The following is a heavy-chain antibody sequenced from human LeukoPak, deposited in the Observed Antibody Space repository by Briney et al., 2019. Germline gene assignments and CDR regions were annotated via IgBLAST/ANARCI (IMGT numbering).Heavy chain of an antibody. V-gene: IGHV1-2*02. D-gene: IGHD6-13*01. CDR2: INPNSGGT. J-gene: IGHJ6*03. CDR3: ARVPYSRSWDAYYYYYYMDV. Sequence: ASVKVSCKASGYTFTGYYIHWVRQAPGQGLEWMGWINPNSGGTNYAQKFQGRVTMTRDTSISTAYMELSRRRSDDTAVYYCARVPYSRSWDAYYYYYYMDVWGKGTTVTVSS. CDR1: GYTFTGYY.